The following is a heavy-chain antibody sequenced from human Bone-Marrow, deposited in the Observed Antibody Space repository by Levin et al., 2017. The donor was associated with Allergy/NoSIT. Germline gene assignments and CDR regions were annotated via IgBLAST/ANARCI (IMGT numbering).Heavy chain of an antibody. CDR2: FFYNMGT. J-gene: IGHJ5*02. CDR1: GASISSRSCS. Sequence: ESLKISCTVSGASISSRSCSWGWVRQPPGKGLEWIGTFFYNMGTYYNPSLRSRLAISGDTSKNQFSLNLSSVTAADTAIYFCARLVTGFPNWFDPWGRGILVTVSS. V-gene: IGHV4-39*01. D-gene: IGHD2/OR15-2a*01. CDR3: ARLVTGFPNWFDP.